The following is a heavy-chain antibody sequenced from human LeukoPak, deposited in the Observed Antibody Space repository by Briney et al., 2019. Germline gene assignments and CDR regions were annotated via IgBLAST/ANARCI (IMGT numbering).Heavy chain of an antibody. CDR1: GYSISSGYY. D-gene: IGHD4-11*01. V-gene: IGHV4-38-2*02. CDR2: IYTTGST. CDR3: ARDAGDYSNYEIDP. J-gene: IGHJ5*02. Sequence: PSETLSLTCTVSGYSISSGYYWGWIRQPPGKGLEWIGRIYTTGSTSYNPSLKSRVTISVDTSKNQFSLKLSSVTAADTAVYYCARDAGDYSNYEIDPWGQGTLVTVSS.